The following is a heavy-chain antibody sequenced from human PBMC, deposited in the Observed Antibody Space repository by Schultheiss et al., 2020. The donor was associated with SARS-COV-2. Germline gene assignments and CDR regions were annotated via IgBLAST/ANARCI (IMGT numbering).Heavy chain of an antibody. CDR2: INHSGST. Sequence: SQTLSLTCDVYGGSFSGYSWNWIRQPPGKGLEWIGEINHSGSTYYSPSLKSRVTISVDTSKNQFSLKLSSVTAADTAVYSCARGRGVGVVVVPAAMSLRYGLDVWGQGTTVTVSS. D-gene: IGHD2-2*01. CDR1: GGSFSGYS. V-gene: IGHV4-34*01. CDR3: ARGRGVGVVVVPAAMSLRYGLDV. J-gene: IGHJ6*02.